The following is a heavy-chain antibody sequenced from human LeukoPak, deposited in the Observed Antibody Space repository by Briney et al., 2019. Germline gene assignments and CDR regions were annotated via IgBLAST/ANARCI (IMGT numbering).Heavy chain of an antibody. Sequence: GRSQRLSCAASGFTFSSYALHWVRQAPGKGLEWVAVAAYDGSHKYYAESVKGRFTISRDNSKNTLYLQMNSLRPEDTAVYYCAREHYYGSGIYFYSHYYSMDVWGKGTTVTVSS. CDR3: AREHYYGSGIYFYSHYYSMDV. V-gene: IGHV3-30*04. CDR2: AAYDGSHK. CDR1: GFTFSSYA. J-gene: IGHJ6*03. D-gene: IGHD3-10*01.